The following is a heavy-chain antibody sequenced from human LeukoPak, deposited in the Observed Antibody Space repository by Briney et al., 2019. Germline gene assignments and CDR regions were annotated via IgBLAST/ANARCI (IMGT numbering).Heavy chain of an antibody. CDR2: ISYDGSNK. V-gene: IGHV3-30*18. CDR1: GFTFSSYG. J-gene: IGHJ6*02. D-gene: IGHD3-10*01. Sequence: GGSLRLSCAASGFTFSSYGMHWVRQAPGKGLEWVAVISYDGSNKYYADSVKGRFTISRDNSENTLYLQMNSLRAEDTAVYYCAKSPHYGSGSYTYYYGMDVWGQGTTVTVSS. CDR3: AKSPHYGSGSYTYYYGMDV.